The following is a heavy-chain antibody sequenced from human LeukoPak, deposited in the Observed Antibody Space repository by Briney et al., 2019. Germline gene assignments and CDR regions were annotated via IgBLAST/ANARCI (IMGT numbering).Heavy chain of an antibody. D-gene: IGHD3-16*01. Sequence: MPSETLSLTCAVSGGSISSGGYSWSWIRQPPGKGLEWIGYIYYSGSTYYNPSLKSRVTISVDTSKNQFSLKLSSVTAADTAVYHCVRDYRWGSFDIWGQGTMVTVSS. CDR1: GGSISSGGYS. CDR3: VRDYRWGSFDI. V-gene: IGHV4-30-4*07. CDR2: IYYSGST. J-gene: IGHJ3*02.